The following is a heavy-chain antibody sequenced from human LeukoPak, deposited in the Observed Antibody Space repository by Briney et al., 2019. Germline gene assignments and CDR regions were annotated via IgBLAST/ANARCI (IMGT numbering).Heavy chain of an antibody. CDR1: GGTFSSYA. Sequence: SVKVSCKASGGTFSSYAISWVRQAPGQGLEWMGRIIPIFGTANYAQKFQGRVTITTDESTSTAYMELSSLRSEDTAVYYCARGPRSHYYYYMDVWGKGTTVTVSS. CDR3: ARGPRSHYYYYMDV. J-gene: IGHJ6*03. V-gene: IGHV1-69*05. CDR2: IIPIFGTA.